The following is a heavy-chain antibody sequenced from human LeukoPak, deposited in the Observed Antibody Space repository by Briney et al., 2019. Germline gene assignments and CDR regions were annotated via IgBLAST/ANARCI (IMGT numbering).Heavy chain of an antibody. Sequence: GLSLTLSCAASGFTFSSYGMHWVRQAPGKGLEWVAFISYDGSNKYYGDSVKGRFTISRVNSKNTLYLQNNRLRAEDPAVYDCAKDQGHRTEAGVFEYWGQRTLVTVPS. CDR2: ISYDGSNK. D-gene: IGHD6-19*01. V-gene: IGHV3-30*18. CDR1: GFTFSSYG. CDR3: AKDQGHRTEAGVFEY. J-gene: IGHJ4*02.